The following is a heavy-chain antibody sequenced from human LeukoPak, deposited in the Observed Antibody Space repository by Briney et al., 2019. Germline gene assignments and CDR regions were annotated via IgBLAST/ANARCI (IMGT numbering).Heavy chain of an antibody. D-gene: IGHD2-2*01. CDR1: GYTFTSYY. Sequence: ASVKVSCKASGYTFTSYYMHWVRQAPGQGLEWMGIINPSNDNTNYAQKFQGRVAMTRDTSTSTVYMELSSLRSEDTAVYYCAREDVVVPAARGDAFDIWGQGTMVTVSS. CDR2: INPSNDNT. CDR3: AREDVVVPAARGDAFDI. V-gene: IGHV1-46*01. J-gene: IGHJ3*02.